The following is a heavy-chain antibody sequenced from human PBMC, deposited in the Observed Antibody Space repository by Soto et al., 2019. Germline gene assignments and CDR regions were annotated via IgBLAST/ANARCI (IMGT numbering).Heavy chain of an antibody. CDR3: ARDLSGRADV. D-gene: IGHD3-10*01. CDR1: EFTFSSYW. V-gene: IGHV3-74*01. CDR2: LNEDGSFT. J-gene: IGHJ6*02. Sequence: HPGGSLRLSCVASEFTFSSYWMHWVRQVPGKGLVWVSRLNEDGSFTTYADSVKGRFTISRDNAKKTLYLQMNSLRAEDTAVYYCARDLSGRADVWGQGTTVTVSS.